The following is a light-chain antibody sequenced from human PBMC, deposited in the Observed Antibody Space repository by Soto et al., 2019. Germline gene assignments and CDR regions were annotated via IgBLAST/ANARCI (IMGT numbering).Light chain of an antibody. CDR1: QTISSW. J-gene: IGKJ4*01. CDR3: QEYNGFPVT. CDR2: RAS. V-gene: IGKV1-5*03. Sequence: DIQMTQSPSTLSGSVGDRVTITCRASQTISSWLAWYQQKPGKAPKLLIYRASNLESGVPSRFSGSGFGTEFTLTISSLQPDDFATYYCQEYNGFPVTFGGGTKVDIK.